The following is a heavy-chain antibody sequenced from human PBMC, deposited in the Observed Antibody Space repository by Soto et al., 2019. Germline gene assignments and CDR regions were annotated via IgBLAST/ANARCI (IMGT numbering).Heavy chain of an antibody. CDR2: MNPNSGNT. CDR3: ARGRNVGVVIPTLPLDY. CDR1: GYTFTSYD. J-gene: IGHJ4*02. V-gene: IGHV1-8*01. Sequence: ASVKVSCKASGYTFTSYDINWVRQATGQGLERMGWMNPNSGNTGYAQKFQGRVTMTRNTSISTAYMGLSSLRSEDTAFYFFARGRNVGVVIPTLPLDYWGKGTLGTVAS. D-gene: IGHD3-3*01.